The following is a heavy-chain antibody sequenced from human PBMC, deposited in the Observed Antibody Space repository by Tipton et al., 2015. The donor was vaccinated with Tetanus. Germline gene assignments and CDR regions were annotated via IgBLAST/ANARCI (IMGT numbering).Heavy chain of an antibody. CDR1: GFTFSDFW. Sequence: SLRLSCSASGFTFSDFWMHWVRQAPGKGLEWVSRINNDGGTPTYADSVRGRFTISRDNAKNTVHLQMNSLTAEDTAVYYCARDGDTSGHYGIFDSWGQGTLLIVSS. D-gene: IGHD3-22*01. CDR3: ARDGDTSGHYGIFDS. CDR2: INNDGGTP. J-gene: IGHJ4*02. V-gene: IGHV3-74*01.